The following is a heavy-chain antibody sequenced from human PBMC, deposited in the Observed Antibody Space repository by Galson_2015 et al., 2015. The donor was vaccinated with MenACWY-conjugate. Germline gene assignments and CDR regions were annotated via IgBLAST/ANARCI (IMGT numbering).Heavy chain of an antibody. D-gene: IGHD2-21*01. J-gene: IGHJ3*02. CDR1: GYSFTNYW. V-gene: IGHV5-51*01. CDR3: ARQLLKRYSDAFEI. Sequence: QSGAEVKKPGESLKISCKASGYSFTNYWIGWVRQLPVKGPELMGIIYPGDSDARYSPPFQGQVTMSVDRSSNTAYLQWNSLQDSDTAMYDCARQLLKRYSDAFEIWGQGTKVTVSP. CDR2: IYPGDSDA.